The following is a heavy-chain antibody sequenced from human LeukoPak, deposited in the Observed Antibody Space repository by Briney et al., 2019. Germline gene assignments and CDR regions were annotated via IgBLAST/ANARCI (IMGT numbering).Heavy chain of an antibody. V-gene: IGHV4-59*08. CDR3: ANEGPNFDY. D-gene: IGHD2-8*01. CDR1: GASITSYY. Sequence: SETLSLTCTVSGASITSYYWSWIRQPPGKGLEWIGYIYSTGSTNYNPSLRGRVTISVDTSKNQFSLKLRSVTAADTAVYYCANEGPNFDYWGQGTLVTVSS. CDR2: IYSTGST. J-gene: IGHJ4*02.